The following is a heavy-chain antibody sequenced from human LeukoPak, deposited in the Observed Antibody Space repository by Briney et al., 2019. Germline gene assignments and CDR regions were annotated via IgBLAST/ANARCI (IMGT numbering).Heavy chain of an antibody. V-gene: IGHV2-26*01. CDR2: IFSNDEK. CDR3: AWLTVVVVAATRGNWFDP. J-gene: IGHJ5*02. Sequence: ESGPVLVKPTETLTLTCTVSGFSLSNARMGVSWIRQPPGKALEWLAHIFSNDEKSYSTSLKSRLTISKDTSKSQVVLTMTNMDPVDTDTYYCAWLTVVVVAATRGNWFDPWGQGTLVPVSS. CDR1: GFSLSNARMG. D-gene: IGHD2-15*01.